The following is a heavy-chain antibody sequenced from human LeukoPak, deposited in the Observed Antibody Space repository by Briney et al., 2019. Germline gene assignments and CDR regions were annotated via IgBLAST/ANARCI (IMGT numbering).Heavy chain of an antibody. D-gene: IGHD3-10*01. Sequence: SLRLSCAASGFTFSSYAMYWVRQAPGKGPEWLAVISYDGGITHYADSVKDRFTISRDNSKNTLFLQLNSLRGDDTAVYYCARDTTYYYDGGSSGPHYFDYWGQGTLVTVSS. V-gene: IGHV3-30*01. CDR2: ISYDGGIT. J-gene: IGHJ4*02. CDR1: GFTFSSYA. CDR3: ARDTTYYYDGGSSGPHYFDY.